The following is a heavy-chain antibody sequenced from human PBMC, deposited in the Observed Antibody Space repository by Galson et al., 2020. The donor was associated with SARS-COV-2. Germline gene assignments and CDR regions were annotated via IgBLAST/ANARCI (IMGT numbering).Heavy chain of an antibody. D-gene: IGHD4-4*01. Sequence: SETLSLTCTVSGDSISSRSYYWGWIRQPPGKGLEWIAGIYYSGSTYYNPSLKSRLTISVDTSKNQFSLKLTSVTAADTAVYYCARQGATTTGNWFDPWGQGTLVTVSS. CDR1: GDSISSRSYY. J-gene: IGHJ5*02. CDR3: ARQGATTTGNWFDP. CDR2: IYYSGST. V-gene: IGHV4-39*01.